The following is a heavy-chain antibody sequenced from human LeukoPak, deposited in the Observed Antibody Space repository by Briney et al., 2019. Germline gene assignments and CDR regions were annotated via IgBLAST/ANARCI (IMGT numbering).Heavy chain of an antibody. V-gene: IGHV4-34*01. J-gene: IGHJ3*02. CDR3: ARGSSGSYYSSLDAFDI. Sequence: SETLSLTCAVYGGSFSGYYWSWIRQPPGKGLEWIGEINHSGSTNYNPSLKSRVTISVDTSKNQFPLKLSSVTAADTAVYYCARGSSGSYYSSLDAFDIWGQGTMVTVSS. CDR1: GGSFSGYY. D-gene: IGHD1-26*01. CDR2: INHSGST.